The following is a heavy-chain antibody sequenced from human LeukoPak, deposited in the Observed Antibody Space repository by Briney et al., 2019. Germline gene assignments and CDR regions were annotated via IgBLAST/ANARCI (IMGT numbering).Heavy chain of an antibody. CDR2: IGIDSGNT. CDR3: ARDYKYAFDN. V-gene: IGHV3-11*06. Sequence: PGGSLRLSCAASGFTFSDYCMNWVRQAPGKGLEWISYIGIDSGNTNYADSVKGRFTIPGDKAKNSLYLQMNSLRVEDTAVYYCARDYKYAFDNWGQGTLVTVSS. J-gene: IGHJ4*02. CDR1: GFTFSDYC. D-gene: IGHD5-24*01.